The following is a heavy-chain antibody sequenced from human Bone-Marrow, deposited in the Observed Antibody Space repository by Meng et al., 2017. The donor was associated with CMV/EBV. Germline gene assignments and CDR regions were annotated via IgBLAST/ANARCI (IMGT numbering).Heavy chain of an antibody. CDR1: GFTFSSYA. CDR3: ASGPGVYYFDY. Sequence: GGSLRLSCAASGFTFSSYAMHWVRQAPGKGLEWVATIKQDGSAKYYADSVKGRFTTSTDKAKSSLYLQMNSLRAEDTAVYYCASGPGVYYFDYWGQGTLVTVSS. CDR2: IKQDGSAK. J-gene: IGHJ4*02. V-gene: IGHV3-7*01. D-gene: IGHD3-10*01.